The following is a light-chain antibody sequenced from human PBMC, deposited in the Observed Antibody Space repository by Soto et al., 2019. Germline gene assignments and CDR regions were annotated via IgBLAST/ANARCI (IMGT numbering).Light chain of an antibody. CDR3: ETWDRSLSVYGL. V-gene: IGLV1-51*01. Sequence: QSVLTQPPSVSAAPGQKVTISCSGSSSNVGSNYVSWYQQLPGTAPKLLIYDNNKRPSGIPDRFSGSKSGTSATLDITGLQTGDEADDYCETWDRSLSVYGLFGGGTKLTVL. CDR1: SSNVGSNY. J-gene: IGLJ2*01. CDR2: DNN.